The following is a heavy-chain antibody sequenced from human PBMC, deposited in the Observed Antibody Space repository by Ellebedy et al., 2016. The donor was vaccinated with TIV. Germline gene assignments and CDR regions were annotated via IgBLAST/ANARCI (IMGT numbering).Heavy chain of an antibody. CDR1: GFSFRNYW. V-gene: IGHV3-7*01. Sequence: PGGSLRLSCAASGFSFRNYWMSWVRQAPGKGLEWVANIYQDGSDQYYVDSVKGRFTISRDNANKSLFLQMNNLRVEDTAVYYCARRGSYGDYAVQINSWFDTWGRGTLVTVSS. D-gene: IGHD4-17*01. J-gene: IGHJ5*02. CDR3: ARRGSYGDYAVQINSWFDT. CDR2: IYQDGSDQ.